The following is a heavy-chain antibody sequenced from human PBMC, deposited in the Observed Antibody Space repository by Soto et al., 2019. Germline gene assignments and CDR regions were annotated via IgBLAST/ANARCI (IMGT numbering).Heavy chain of an antibody. Sequence: GASVKVSCKASGGTFSSYAISWVRQAPGQGLEWMGGIIPIFGTANYAQKFQGRVTITADESTSTAYMELSSLRSEDTAVYYCARGPAGTIKYYYYGMDVWGQGTTVTVSS. CDR3: ARGPAGTIKYYYYGMDV. CDR2: IIPIFGTA. CDR1: GGTFSSYA. J-gene: IGHJ6*02. D-gene: IGHD2-2*01. V-gene: IGHV1-69*13.